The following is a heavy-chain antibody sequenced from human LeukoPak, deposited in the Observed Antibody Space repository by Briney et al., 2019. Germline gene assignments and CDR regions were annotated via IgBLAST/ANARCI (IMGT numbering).Heavy chain of an antibody. CDR1: GFTFSSYA. J-gene: IGHJ4*02. CDR2: TSGSGGST. CDR3: AKGAEDSSGYYYPPFDY. V-gene: IGHV3-23*01. Sequence: GGSLRLSCAASGFTFSSYAMSWVRQAPGKGLEWVSATSGSGGSTYYADSVKGRFTISRDNSKNTLYLQMNSLRAEDTAVYYCAKGAEDSSGYYYPPFDYWGQGTLVTVSS. D-gene: IGHD3-22*01.